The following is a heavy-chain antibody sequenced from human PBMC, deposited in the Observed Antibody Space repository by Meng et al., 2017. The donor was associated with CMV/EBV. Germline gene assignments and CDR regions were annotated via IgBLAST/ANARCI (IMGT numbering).Heavy chain of an antibody. D-gene: IGHD6-6*01. Sequence: ASVKVSCKASGYTFTSYYMHWVRQAPGQGLEWVGIINPSGGSTSYAQKFQGRVTMTRDTSTSTVYMELSSLRSEDTAVYYCARGHPQGQLAYYYYGMDVWGQGTTVTVSS. J-gene: IGHJ6*02. CDR1: GYTFTSYY. CDR3: ARGHPQGQLAYYYYGMDV. CDR2: INPSGGST. V-gene: IGHV1-46*01.